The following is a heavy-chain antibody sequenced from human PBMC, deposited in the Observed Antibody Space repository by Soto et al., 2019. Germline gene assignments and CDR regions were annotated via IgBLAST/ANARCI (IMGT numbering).Heavy chain of an antibody. CDR2: IWYDGSNK. Sequence: VGSLRLSCAASGFTFSSYGMHWVRQAPGKGLEWVAVIWYDGSNKYYADSVKGRFTISRDNSKNTLYLQMNSLRAEDTAVYYCARVEGSPYCSGGSCYFGIDSWGQGTLVTVSS. CDR1: GFTFSSYG. J-gene: IGHJ5*01. V-gene: IGHV3-33*01. CDR3: ARVEGSPYCSGGSCYFGIDS. D-gene: IGHD2-15*01.